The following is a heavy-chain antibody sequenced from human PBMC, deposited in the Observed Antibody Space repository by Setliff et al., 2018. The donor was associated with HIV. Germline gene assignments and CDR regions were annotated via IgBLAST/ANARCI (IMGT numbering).Heavy chain of an antibody. D-gene: IGHD3-22*01. Sequence: SETLSLTCTVSGGSINSGSYYWSWIRQPAGKGLEWIGRIYTTGSTNYNPSLKSRVTMSVDTSKNQFSLRLSSVTAADTAVYYCARDPVITMMVGPRFYFDYWGQGILVTVSS. CDR1: GGSINSGSYY. J-gene: IGHJ4*02. CDR2: IYTTGST. V-gene: IGHV4-61*02. CDR3: ARDPVITMMVGPRFYFDY.